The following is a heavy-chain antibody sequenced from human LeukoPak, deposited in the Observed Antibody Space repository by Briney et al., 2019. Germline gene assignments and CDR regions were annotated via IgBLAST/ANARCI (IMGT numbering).Heavy chain of an antibody. CDR2: IKSKANNYAT. CDR3: TPDFWSGYPSG. J-gene: IGHJ4*02. CDR1: GFTFSGSA. Sequence: GGSLKLFCAASGFTFSGSAMQWVRQASGKGLEGVGRIKSKANNYATAYAAAVKGRFTISRDDSKNTAYLQLNSLKTEDTAVYYCTPDFWSGYPSGWGQGTLVTVSS. V-gene: IGHV3-73*01. D-gene: IGHD3-3*01.